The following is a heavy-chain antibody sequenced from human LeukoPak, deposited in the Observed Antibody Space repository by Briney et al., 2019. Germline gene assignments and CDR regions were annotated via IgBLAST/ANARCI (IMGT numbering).Heavy chain of an antibody. Sequence: GGSLRLSCTASGFPFSSYSMVWVRQAAGKGLEWVAIISGVGDSTYADSVQGRFTVSRDNSKNTVYLQLNSLRGEDTAVYYCAQEEAAVAHFENWGQGTLVIVSS. V-gene: IGHV3-23*01. CDR2: ISGVGDST. CDR3: AQEEAAVAHFEN. J-gene: IGHJ4*02. CDR1: GFPFSSYS. D-gene: IGHD2-15*01.